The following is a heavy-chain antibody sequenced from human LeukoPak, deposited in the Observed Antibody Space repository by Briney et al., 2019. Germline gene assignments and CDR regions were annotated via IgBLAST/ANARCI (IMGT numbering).Heavy chain of an antibody. J-gene: IGHJ4*02. CDR1: GHNFTNYW. V-gene: IGHV5-51*01. CDR3: ARQPSNKGDF. D-gene: IGHD2/OR15-2a*01. CDR2: IYPADSET. Sequence: GESLKISCKGSGHNFTNYWIGWVRQMPGKGLEWMAIIYPADSETKYSPSFQGQVSISADKSISTAYLQWSSLKASDTAMYYCARQPSNKGDFWGQGTLVTVSS.